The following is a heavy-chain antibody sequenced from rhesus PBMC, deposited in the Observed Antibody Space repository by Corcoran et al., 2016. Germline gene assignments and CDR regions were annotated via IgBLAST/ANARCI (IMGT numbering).Heavy chain of an antibody. CDR2: ISGSGGST. CDR3: ARRSGSWKGEVEGDAFDF. J-gene: IGHJ3*01. V-gene: IGHV4-173*01. D-gene: IGHD6-25*01. CDR1: GGSISSNY. Sequence: QLQLQESGPGLVKPSETLSLTCAVSGGSISSNYWSWIRQPPGKGLEWIGRISGSGGSTDYNPTLKSRGTISPDTSKNQFSLKLSSVTAADTAVYYCARRSGSWKGEVEGDAFDFWGQGLRVTVSS.